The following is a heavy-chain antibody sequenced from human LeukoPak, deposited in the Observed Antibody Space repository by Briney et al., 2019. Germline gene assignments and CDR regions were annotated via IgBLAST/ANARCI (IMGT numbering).Heavy chain of an antibody. Sequence: PGGSLRLSCAASGFTFSSYWMSWIRQAPGTGLERVANIKQDGSEKYYVDSVKGRFTISRDNAKNSLYLQMNSLRAEDTAVYYCARDEVLPAALTYYYYYYMDVWGKGTTVTVSS. J-gene: IGHJ6*03. V-gene: IGHV3-7*01. D-gene: IGHD2-2*01. CDR3: ARDEVLPAALTYYYYYYMDV. CDR1: GFTFSSYW. CDR2: IKQDGSEK.